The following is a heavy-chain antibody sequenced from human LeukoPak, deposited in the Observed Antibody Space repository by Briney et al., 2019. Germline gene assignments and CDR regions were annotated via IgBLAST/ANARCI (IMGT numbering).Heavy chain of an antibody. V-gene: IGHV4-4*07. J-gene: IGHJ6*03. CDR1: GDSISSYY. Sequence: PSETLSLTCSVSGDSISSYYWSWIRQPAGKGLEWIGRIYTSGSTNYNPSLKSRVTMSVDTSKNQISLKLTSVTAADTAVYYCARGVAYYYGSGSYFRPKEEYYYYMDVWGKGTTVTVSS. D-gene: IGHD3-10*01. CDR2: IYTSGST. CDR3: ARGVAYYYGSGSYFRPKEEYYYYMDV.